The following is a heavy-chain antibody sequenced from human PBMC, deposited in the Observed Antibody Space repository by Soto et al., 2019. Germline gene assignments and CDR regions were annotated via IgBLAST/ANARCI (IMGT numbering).Heavy chain of an antibody. Sequence: GGSLRLSCAASGFTFSSYGMHWVRQAPGKGLEWVAVIWYDGSNKYYADSVKGRFTISRDNSKNTLYLQMNSLRAEDTAVYYCARDGSYSRSHFDYWGQGTLVTVS. CDR3: ARDGSYSRSHFDY. CDR2: IWYDGSNK. CDR1: GFTFSSYG. D-gene: IGHD6-6*01. V-gene: IGHV3-33*01. J-gene: IGHJ4*02.